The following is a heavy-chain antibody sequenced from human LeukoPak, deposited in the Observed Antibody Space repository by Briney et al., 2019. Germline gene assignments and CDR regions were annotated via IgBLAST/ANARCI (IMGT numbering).Heavy chain of an antibody. J-gene: IGHJ3*02. CDR1: GYTFTSYA. Sequence: ASVKVSCKASGYTFTSYAMHWVRQAPGQRLEWMGWINAGNGNTKYSQKFQGRVTITRDTSASTVYMELSSLRSEDTAVYYCARRSGVDDAFDIWGQGTMVTVSS. CDR2: INAGNGNT. V-gene: IGHV1-3*01. D-gene: IGHD3-3*01. CDR3: ARRSGVDDAFDI.